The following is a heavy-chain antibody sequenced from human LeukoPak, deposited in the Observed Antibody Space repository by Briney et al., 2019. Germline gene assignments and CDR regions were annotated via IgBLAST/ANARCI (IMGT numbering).Heavy chain of an antibody. J-gene: IGHJ4*02. D-gene: IGHD6-19*01. CDR1: GFTFSSYA. V-gene: IGHV3-64D*06. CDR3: VKDGDSAGWYYYFDY. Sequence: PGESLRLSCSASGFTFSSYAMHWVRQAPGKGLEYVSGIRSIGGSTNYADSVKGRFTISRDNSKNTVYLQMSSLRAEDTAVYYRVKDGDSAGWYYYFDYWGQGTLVTVSS. CDR2: IRSIGGST.